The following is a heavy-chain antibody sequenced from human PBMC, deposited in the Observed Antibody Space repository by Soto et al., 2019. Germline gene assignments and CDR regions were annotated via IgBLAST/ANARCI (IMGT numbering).Heavy chain of an antibody. D-gene: IGHD3-9*01. Sequence: ASVKVSCKASGYTFSTYGINWVRQATGQGLEWMGWMNPNSGDTGYAQKFQGRVTMTRNTSTTTAYMELSSLISEDTAVYYCASWAGYSKWGQGTQVTVSS. CDR3: ASWAGYSK. J-gene: IGHJ4*02. CDR1: GYTFSTYG. V-gene: IGHV1-8*01. CDR2: MNPNSGDT.